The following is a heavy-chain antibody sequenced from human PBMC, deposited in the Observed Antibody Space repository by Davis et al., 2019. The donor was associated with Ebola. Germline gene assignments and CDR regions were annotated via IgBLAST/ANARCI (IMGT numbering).Heavy chain of an antibody. D-gene: IGHD1-26*01. CDR2: ISGSTAHM. V-gene: IGHV3-21*01. Sequence: GESLNISCAGSGFSFSTYSINWVRQAPGKGLEWVSSISGSTAHMFYADSVKGRFTISRDNAKNTLYLQMNSLRAEDTAVYYCVSDWEYYFDYWGQGTLVTVSS. CDR3: VSDWEYYFDY. J-gene: IGHJ4*02. CDR1: GFSFSTYS.